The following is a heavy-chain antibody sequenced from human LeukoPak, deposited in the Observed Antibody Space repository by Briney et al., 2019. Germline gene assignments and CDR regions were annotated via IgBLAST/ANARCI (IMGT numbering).Heavy chain of an antibody. V-gene: IGHV1-24*01. D-gene: IGHD6-19*01. J-gene: IGHJ4*02. CDR3: ATVVIAVAGNHYFDY. CDR1: GYTLTELS. Sequence: ASVKVSCKVSGYTLTELSMHWLRQAPGKGREWMGGFDPEDVETIYAQKFQGRVTMTEYTSTDTAYMELSSLRSEDTAVYYCATVVIAVAGNHYFDYWGQGTLVTVSS. CDR2: FDPEDVET.